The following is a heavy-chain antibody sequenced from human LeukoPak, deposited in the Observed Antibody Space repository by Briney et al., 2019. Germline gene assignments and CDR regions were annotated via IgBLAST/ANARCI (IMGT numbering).Heavy chain of an antibody. CDR2: IYSGGSA. CDR1: GFTVSNSY. V-gene: IGHV3-53*01. Sequence: GGSLRLSCAVSGFTVSNSYMTWVRQAPGKGLEWVSIIYSGGSAYYADSVKGRFTISRDNAKNSLYLQMNSLRAEDTAVYYCARGEADYDFWSGYSNWFDPWGQGTLVTVSS. CDR3: ARGEADYDFWSGYSNWFDP. D-gene: IGHD3-3*01. J-gene: IGHJ5*02.